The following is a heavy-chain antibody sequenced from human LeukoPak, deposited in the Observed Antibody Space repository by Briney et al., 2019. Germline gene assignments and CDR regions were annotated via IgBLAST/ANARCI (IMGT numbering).Heavy chain of an antibody. Sequence: SETLSLTCTVSGGSISSYYWSWIRQPAGKGLEWIGRIYTSGSTNYNPSLKSRVTMSVDTSKNQFSLKLSSVTAADTAVYYCARDRTIYDSSGYDEDYWGRGTLVTVPS. CDR3: ARDRTIYDSSGYDEDY. J-gene: IGHJ4*02. CDR2: IYTSGST. D-gene: IGHD3-22*01. CDR1: GGSISSYY. V-gene: IGHV4-4*07.